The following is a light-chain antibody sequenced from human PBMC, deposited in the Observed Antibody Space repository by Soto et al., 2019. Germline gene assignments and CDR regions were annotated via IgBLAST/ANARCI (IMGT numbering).Light chain of an antibody. CDR1: QSVNSY. CDR3: QQRSNWPSIT. V-gene: IGKV3-11*01. J-gene: IGKJ5*01. CDR2: DAS. Sequence: EIVLTQSPATLSLSPGERATLSCRASQSVNSYLAWYQQKPGQAPRLLIYDASNRATGIPARFSGSGSGTDFTLNISSLEPEDFAVYDCQQRSNWPSITFGQGTRLEIK.